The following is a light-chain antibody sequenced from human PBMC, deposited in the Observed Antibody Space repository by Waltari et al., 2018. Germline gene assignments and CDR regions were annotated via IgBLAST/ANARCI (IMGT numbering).Light chain of an antibody. V-gene: IGLV1-47*01. J-gene: IGLJ2*01. CDR1: SSNIGSNY. CDR3: AAWDDSLSGVV. Sequence: QSVLTQPPSASGTPGQRVTISCSGSSSNIGSNYVYWYQQPPGTAPKLLIYRHNQRPSGVPDRFSGSKSCTSASLAISGLRSEDEADYYCAAWDDSLSGVVFGGGTKLTVL. CDR2: RHN.